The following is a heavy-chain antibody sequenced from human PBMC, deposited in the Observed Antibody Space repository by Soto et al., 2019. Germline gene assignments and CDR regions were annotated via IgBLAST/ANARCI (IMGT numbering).Heavy chain of an antibody. Sequence: ASVKVSCTASGYTFTSYGISWVRQAPGQGLEWMGWISAYNGNTNYAQKLQGRVTMTTDTSTSTAYMELRSLRSDDTAVYYCAREGYDFWSGYALGWFDPWGQGTRVTVSS. J-gene: IGHJ5*02. D-gene: IGHD3-3*01. CDR3: AREGYDFWSGYALGWFDP. CDR1: GYTFTSYG. V-gene: IGHV1-18*01. CDR2: ISAYNGNT.